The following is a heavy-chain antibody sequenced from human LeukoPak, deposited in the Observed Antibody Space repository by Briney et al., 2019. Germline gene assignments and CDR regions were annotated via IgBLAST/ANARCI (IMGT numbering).Heavy chain of an antibody. D-gene: IGHD3-10*01. CDR1: GGSISSSSYY. CDR3: ARVRHYGSGSR. V-gene: IGHV4-39*07. J-gene: IGHJ4*02. CDR2: IYHSGST. Sequence: SETLSLTCTVSGGSISSSSYYWGWIRQPPGKGLEWIGSIYHSGSTYYNPSLKSRVTISVDTSKNQFSLKLSSVTAADTAVYYCARVRHYGSGSRWGQGTLVTVSS.